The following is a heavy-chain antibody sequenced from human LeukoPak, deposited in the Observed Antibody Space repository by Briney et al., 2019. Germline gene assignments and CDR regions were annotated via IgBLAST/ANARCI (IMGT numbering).Heavy chain of an antibody. J-gene: IGHJ4*02. D-gene: IGHD3-22*01. Sequence: GESLKISCKSSGYSSSHYWIGWVRQMPGKGLEWMGIINPGDSNTRYSPSFQGQVTISVDKSISTAYLQWSSLKASDTAMYYCARRYYYDSSGYYYFDYWGQGTLVTVSS. CDR2: INPGDSNT. CDR3: ARRYYYDSSGYYYFDY. CDR1: GYSSSHYW. V-gene: IGHV5-51*01.